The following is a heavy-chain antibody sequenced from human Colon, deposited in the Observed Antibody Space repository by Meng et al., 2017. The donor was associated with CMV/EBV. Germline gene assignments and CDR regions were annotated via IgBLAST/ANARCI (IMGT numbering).Heavy chain of an antibody. D-gene: IGHD3-10*01. CDR2: INADGSQT. CDR3: AKDMGRRAAYYGYCDS. CDR1: GFTFDRDW. V-gene: IGHV3-7*01. Sequence: GESLKISCRASGFTFDRDWMSWVRQSPAKGLEWVANINADGSQTDYGDFVEGRFSISRDDSKNTLYLQMNSLRLDDTAVYYCAKDMGRRAAYYGYCDSWGQGTLVTVSS. J-gene: IGHJ4*02.